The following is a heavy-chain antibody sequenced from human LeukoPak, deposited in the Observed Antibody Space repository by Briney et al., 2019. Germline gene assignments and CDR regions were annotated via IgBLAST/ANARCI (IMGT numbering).Heavy chain of an antibody. D-gene: IGHD3-10*01. CDR1: GGSISSHY. J-gene: IGHJ5*02. CDR3: ARSLTQRGFGEFVPFDP. Sequence: SETLSLTCTVSGGSISSHYWNWIRQSPGKGLEWIGHVDYIGSNKYNPSLKSRVSMSLDTSKNQFSLTLFSVTAADTAIYYCARSLTQRGFGEFVPFDPWGQGTLVIVSS. V-gene: IGHV4-59*11. CDR2: VDYIGSN.